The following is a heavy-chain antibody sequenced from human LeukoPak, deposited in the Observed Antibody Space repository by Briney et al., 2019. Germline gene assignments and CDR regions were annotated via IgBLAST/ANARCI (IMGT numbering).Heavy chain of an antibody. Sequence: GGSLRLSCAASGFTFSSYAMSWVRQAPGKGLEWDSAISGSGGSTYYADSVKGRFTISRDNSKNTLYLQMNSLRAEDTAVYYCAKAHFSGWYYFDYWGQGTLVTVSS. V-gene: IGHV3-23*01. J-gene: IGHJ4*02. D-gene: IGHD6-19*01. CDR3: AKAHFSGWYYFDY. CDR1: GFTFSSYA. CDR2: ISGSGGST.